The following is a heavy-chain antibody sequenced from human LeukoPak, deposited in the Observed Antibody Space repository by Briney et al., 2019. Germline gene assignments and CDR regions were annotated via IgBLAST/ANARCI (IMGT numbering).Heavy chain of an antibody. V-gene: IGHV4-59*01. CDR2: IYYSGST. D-gene: IGHD3-22*01. CDR3: ASGVRHYYDSSGYYEWFDP. J-gene: IGHJ5*02. CDR1: GGSISSYY. Sequence: SETLSLTCTVSGGSISSYYWSWIRQPPGKGLEWIGYIYYSGSTTYNPSLKSRITISVDTSKNQFSLKLSSVTAADTAVYYCASGVRHYYDSSGYYEWFDPWGQGTLVTVSS.